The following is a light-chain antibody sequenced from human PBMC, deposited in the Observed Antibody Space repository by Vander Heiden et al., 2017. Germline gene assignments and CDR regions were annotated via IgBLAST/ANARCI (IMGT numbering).Light chain of an antibody. J-gene: IGKJ4*01. V-gene: IGKV1-39*01. CDR3: QQSYSTPGALT. CDR2: AAS. CDR1: QSISSY. Sequence: DIQMTQSPSSLSASVGDRVTITCRASQSISSYLNWYQQKPGKAPKLLNYAASSLQSGVPSRFSGSGSGTDFTLTISSLQPEDFATYYCQQSYSTPGALTFGGGTKVEIK.